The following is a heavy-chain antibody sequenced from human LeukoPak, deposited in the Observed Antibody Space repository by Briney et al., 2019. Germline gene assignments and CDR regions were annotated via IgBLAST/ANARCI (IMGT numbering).Heavy chain of an antibody. D-gene: IGHD5-12*01. V-gene: IGHV7-4-1*02. CDR2: INTNTGTP. CDR3: VRQYSGYESLYFDS. CDR1: GGTFSSYA. Sequence: EASVKVSCKASGGTFSSYAISWVRQAPGQGLEWMGWINTNTGTPTYAQGFTGRFVFSLDSSVSTAYLQISSLKAEDIAVYYCVRQYSGYESLYFDSWGQGTLVTVSS. J-gene: IGHJ4*02.